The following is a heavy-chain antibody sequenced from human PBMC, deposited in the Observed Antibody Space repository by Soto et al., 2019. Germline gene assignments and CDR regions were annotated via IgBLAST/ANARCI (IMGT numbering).Heavy chain of an antibody. CDR2: ISSNGATT. CDR1: GVSFSRYS. J-gene: IGHJ2*01. D-gene: IGHD1-26*01. CDR3: AREAGAPGLWYFDL. V-gene: IGHV3-64*02. Sequence: WVSRRDSCAGSGVSFSRYSIHWVRQAPGKGPEYVAVISSNGATTYYADSVKGRFTISRDNSKNTAFLQMGSLRDEDMAVYFCAREAGAPGLWYFDLWGRGTLVSVSS.